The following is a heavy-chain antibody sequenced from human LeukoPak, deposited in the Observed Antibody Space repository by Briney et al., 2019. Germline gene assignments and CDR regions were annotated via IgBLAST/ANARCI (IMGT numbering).Heavy chain of an antibody. Sequence: ASVKVSCKASRYTFSDFYVHWVRPAPGQGLGWVGWIHTNSGGTNYAQSLQGRVTMTRDRSISTAYMELSRLTSDDTAVYYCARDPLSNSWYYFDYWGQGTLVTVSS. V-gene: IGHV1-2*02. D-gene: IGHD2-2*01. CDR2: IHTNSGGT. J-gene: IGHJ4*02. CDR1: RYTFSDFY. CDR3: ARDPLSNSWYYFDY.